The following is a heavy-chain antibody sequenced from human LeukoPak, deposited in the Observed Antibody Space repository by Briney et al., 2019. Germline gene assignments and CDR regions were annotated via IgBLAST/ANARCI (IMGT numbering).Heavy chain of an antibody. CDR3: ARDLSSGITMIVVPYYFDY. CDR1: GGSISSYY. V-gene: IGHV4-4*07. CDR2: IYTSGST. Sequence: SETLSLTCTVSGGSISSYYWSWIRQPAGKGLEWIGRIYTSGSTNYNPSLKSRVTMSVDTSKNQFSLRLSSVTAADTAVYYCARDLSSGITMIVVPYYFDYWGQGTLVTVSS. J-gene: IGHJ4*02. D-gene: IGHD3-22*01.